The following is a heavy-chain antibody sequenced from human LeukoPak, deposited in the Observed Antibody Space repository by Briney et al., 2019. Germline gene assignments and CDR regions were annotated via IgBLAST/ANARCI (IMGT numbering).Heavy chain of an antibody. V-gene: IGHV4-39*07. CDR3: ARDRQQVVRGDYFDY. J-gene: IGHJ4*02. D-gene: IGHD6-13*01. Sequence: PSDTLSLTCTVSGGSMSSSNYYWAWIRQPPGKGLEWIGSIYYSGSTYYNPPLKSRVTISVDTSKNQFSLKLSSVTAADTAVYYCARDRQQVVRGDYFDYWGQGTLVTVSS. CDR2: IYYSGST. CDR1: GGSMSSSNYY.